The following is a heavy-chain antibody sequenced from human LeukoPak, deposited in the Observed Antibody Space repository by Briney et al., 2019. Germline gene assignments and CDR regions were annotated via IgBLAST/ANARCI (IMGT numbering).Heavy chain of an antibody. D-gene: IGHD3-22*01. CDR2: ISSSGSTI. V-gene: IGHV3-11*04. Sequence: GGSLRLSCAASGFTFSDYYMSWIRHAPGKGLEWVSYISSSGSTIYYADSVKGRFTISRDNAKNSLYLQMNSLRAEDTAVYYCARDPGYYDSSGYYEDYWGQGTLVTVSS. J-gene: IGHJ4*02. CDR1: GFTFSDYY. CDR3: ARDPGYYDSSGYYEDY.